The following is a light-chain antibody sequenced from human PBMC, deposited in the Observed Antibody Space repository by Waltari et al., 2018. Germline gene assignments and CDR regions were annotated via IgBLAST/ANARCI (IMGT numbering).Light chain of an antibody. CDR2: QNY. CDR3: GTWDSSLSAGV. CDR1: SSSIGNNY. J-gene: IGLJ3*02. Sequence: QSVLTQPPSVSAAPGQMVAIPCSGSSSSIGNNYVSWYQQLPGTAPNIPIDQNYERPSVIPDRFSGSKSGTSATLAITGLQTGDAADYYCGTWDSSLSAGVFGGGTKLTVL. V-gene: IGLV1-51*02.